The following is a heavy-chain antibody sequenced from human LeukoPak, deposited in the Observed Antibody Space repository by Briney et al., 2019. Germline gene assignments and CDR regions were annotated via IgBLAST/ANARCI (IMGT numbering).Heavy chain of an antibody. D-gene: IGHD2-15*01. V-gene: IGHV3-23*01. CDR3: AKGASRYCSGGSCYSLF. CDR2: ISGSGGST. CDR1: GFTFSSYA. J-gene: IGHJ4*02. Sequence: GGSLRLSCAASGFTFSSYAMSLVRQAPGKGLEWVSAISGSGGSTYYADSVKGRFTISRDNSKNTLYLQMNSLRAEDTAVYYCAKGASRYCSGGSCYSLFWGQGTLVTVSS.